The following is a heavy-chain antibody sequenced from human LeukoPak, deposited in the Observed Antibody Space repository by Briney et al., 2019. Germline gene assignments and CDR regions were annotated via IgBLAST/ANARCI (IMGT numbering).Heavy chain of an antibody. CDR3: ARLAATGTRRFDY. CDR2: IYYSGST. V-gene: IGHV4-59*08. D-gene: IGHD6-13*01. Sequence: SETLSLTCTVSGGSISSYYWSWIRQPPGKGLEWIGYIYYSGSTNYNPSLKSRVTISMDTSKNQFSLKLSSVTAADTAVYYCARLAATGTRRFDYWGQGTLVTVSS. J-gene: IGHJ4*02. CDR1: GGSISSYY.